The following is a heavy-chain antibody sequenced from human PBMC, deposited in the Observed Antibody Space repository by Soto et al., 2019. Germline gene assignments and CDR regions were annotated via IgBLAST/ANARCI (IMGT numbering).Heavy chain of an antibody. CDR3: ARDRDYYDSSGYLNLGIFDY. CDR2: IWYDGSNK. J-gene: IGHJ4*02. V-gene: IGHV3-33*08. CDR1: GFIFSNYA. D-gene: IGHD3-22*01. Sequence: PGGSLRLSCTASGFIFSNYAMNWVRQGPGKGLEWVAVIWYDGSNKYYADSVKGRFTISRDNSKNTLYLQMNSLRAEDTAVYYCARDRDYYDSSGYLNLGIFDYWGQGTLVTVSS.